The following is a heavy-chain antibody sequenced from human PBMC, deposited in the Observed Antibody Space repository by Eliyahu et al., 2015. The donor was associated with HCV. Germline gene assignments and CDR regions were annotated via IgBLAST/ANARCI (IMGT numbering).Heavy chain of an antibody. Sequence: QVQLVQSGAEVKKPGSSVXVSCKASGGTFSSYAISXVRQAPGQGLEWMGGIIPIFGTANYAQKFQGRVTITADESTSTAYMELSSLRSEDTAVYYCARDEGYCSSTSCQTRDYYYYGMDVWGQGTTVTVSS. CDR3: ARDEGYCSSTSCQTRDYYYYGMDV. CDR1: GGTFSSYA. D-gene: IGHD2-2*01. CDR2: IIPIFGTA. J-gene: IGHJ6*02. V-gene: IGHV1-69*01.